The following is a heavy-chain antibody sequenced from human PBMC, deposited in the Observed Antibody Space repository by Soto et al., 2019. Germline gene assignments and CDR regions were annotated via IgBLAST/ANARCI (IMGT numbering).Heavy chain of an antibody. V-gene: IGHV4-59*08. CDR1: GGSISRYY. CDR3: ARRLYYDSSGFEGGGMDV. CDR2: IYYSGST. J-gene: IGHJ6*02. D-gene: IGHD3-22*01. Sequence: SETLSLTCTGSGGSISRYYWSWIRQPPGKGLEWIGYIYYSGSTNYNPSLKSRVTISVDTSKNQFSLKLNSMTAADTAVYYCARRLYYDSSGFEGGGMDVWGQGTTVTVSS.